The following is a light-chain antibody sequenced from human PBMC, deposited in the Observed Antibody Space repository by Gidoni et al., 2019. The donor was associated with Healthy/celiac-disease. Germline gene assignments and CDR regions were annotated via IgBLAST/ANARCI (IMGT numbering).Light chain of an antibody. CDR1: QSVSSN. Sequence: EIVMTQSPATLSVSPGERATLPCRASQSVSSNLAWYQQKPGQAPRLLIYGAPTRATGIPAKFSGSGSGTEFTLTISSLQSEDFAVYYCQQYNNWPLLTFGGGTKVEIK. V-gene: IGKV3-15*01. J-gene: IGKJ4*01. CDR3: QQYNNWPLLT. CDR2: GAP.